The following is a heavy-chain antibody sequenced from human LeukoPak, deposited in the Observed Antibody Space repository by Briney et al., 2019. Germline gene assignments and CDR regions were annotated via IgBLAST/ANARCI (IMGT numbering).Heavy chain of an antibody. D-gene: IGHD3-22*01. Sequence: SETLSLTCTVSGGSISSYYWSWIRQPPGKGLEWIGYIYYSGGANYNPSLRSRATISLDTSQNQFSLKLSSVTAADTAVYYCARDSLHYFDTSGYGLDVWGQGTMVTVSS. CDR3: ARDSLHYFDTSGYGLDV. CDR2: IYYSGGA. J-gene: IGHJ3*01. CDR1: GGSISSYY. V-gene: IGHV4-59*01.